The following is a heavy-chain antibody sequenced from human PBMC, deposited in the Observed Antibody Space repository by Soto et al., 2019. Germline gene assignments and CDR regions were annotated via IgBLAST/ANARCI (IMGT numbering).Heavy chain of an antibody. CDR3: AKTIGGPSSFFDY. CDR1: GFTFSSYA. Sequence: GGSLRLSCAASGFTFSSYAMHWVRQAPGKGLEWVALISYDGSDKDYADSVKGRFTISRDNSKNTLFLQMNSLRAEETAVYYCAKTIGGPSSFFDYWGQGTLVTVSS. J-gene: IGHJ4*02. D-gene: IGHD2-2*01. CDR2: ISYDGSDK. V-gene: IGHV3-30-3*02.